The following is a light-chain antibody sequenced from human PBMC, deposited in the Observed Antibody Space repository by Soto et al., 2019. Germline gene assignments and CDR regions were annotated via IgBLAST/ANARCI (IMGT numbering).Light chain of an antibody. CDR2: LEGSGSY. J-gene: IGLJ2*01. Sequence: QLVLTQSSSASASLGSSVKLTCTLSSLRSSYIIAWHQQQPGKAPRYLMKLEGSGSYNKGSGVPDRFSGSSSGADRYLTISNLQFEDEADYYCETWDSNTRVFGGGTKLTVL. CDR3: ETWDSNTRV. CDR1: SLRSSYI. V-gene: IGLV4-60*02.